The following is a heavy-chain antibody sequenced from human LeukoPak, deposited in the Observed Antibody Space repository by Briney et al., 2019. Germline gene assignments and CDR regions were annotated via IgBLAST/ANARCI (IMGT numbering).Heavy chain of an antibody. CDR1: GGTFSSYA. V-gene: IGHV1-69*13. Sequence: SVKVSCKASGGTFSSYAISWVRQAPGQGLEWMGGIIPIFGTANYAQKFQGRVTITADESTSTAYMELSSLSSADTAVYYCARIIAAAGRGWFDPWGQGTLVTVSS. CDR3: ARIIAAAGRGWFDP. D-gene: IGHD6-13*01. J-gene: IGHJ5*02. CDR2: IIPIFGTA.